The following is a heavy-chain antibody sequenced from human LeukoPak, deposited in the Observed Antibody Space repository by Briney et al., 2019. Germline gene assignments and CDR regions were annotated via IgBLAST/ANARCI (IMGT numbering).Heavy chain of an antibody. V-gene: IGHV4-59*08. Sequence: SSETLSLTCTVSGGSISSYYWSWIRQPPGKGLEWIGYIYYSGTPNYNPFLQSRVTISLDTSKNQFSLKLSSVTAADTAVYYCARHGYGDFKFDPWGRGTLVTVSS. J-gene: IGHJ5*02. CDR3: ARHGYGDFKFDP. CDR2: IYYSGTP. D-gene: IGHD4-17*01. CDR1: GGSISSYY.